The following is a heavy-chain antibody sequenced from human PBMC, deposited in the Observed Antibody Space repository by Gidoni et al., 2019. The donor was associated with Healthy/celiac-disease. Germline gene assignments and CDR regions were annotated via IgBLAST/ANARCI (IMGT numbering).Heavy chain of an antibody. CDR1: GFPFRSYS. CDR2: IRSSSSYI. D-gene: IGHD2-8*01. V-gene: IGHV3-21*01. CDR3: ARLLGYCTNGVCYTVDY. Sequence: EVQLVESGGGLVTPGGSLRLSCSPSGFPFRSYSMNWVRQAPGKGLEWVSSIRSSSSYIYYADSVKGRFTISRDNAKNSLYLQMNSLRAEDTAVYYCARLLGYCTNGVCYTVDYWGQGTLVTVSS. J-gene: IGHJ4*02.